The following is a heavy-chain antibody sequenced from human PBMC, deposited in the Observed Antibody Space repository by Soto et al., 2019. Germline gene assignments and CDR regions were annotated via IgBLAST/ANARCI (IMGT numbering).Heavy chain of an antibody. Sequence: GASLKMSCNGSGYRFTSYWIGCVRRVRGKGLEWMGIMYPGDSDTRYSPSFQGQVTISAAKSIRTAYRQWSSLKASDTAMYYCARGDCSGGSCEFDPWGQGTLVTVSS. CDR1: GYRFTSYW. CDR3: ARGDCSGGSCEFDP. D-gene: IGHD2-15*01. CDR2: MYPGDSDT. V-gene: IGHV5-51*01. J-gene: IGHJ5*02.